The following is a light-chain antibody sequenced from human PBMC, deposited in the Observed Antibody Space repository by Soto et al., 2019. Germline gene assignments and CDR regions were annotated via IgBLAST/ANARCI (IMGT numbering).Light chain of an antibody. J-gene: IGKJ1*01. V-gene: IGKV1-5*01. CDR1: QSISSW. CDR2: DAS. CDR3: HQYHNFPRP. Sequence: DIHMTQSPSTRSAYVGANVTITCLASQSISSWLAWYQQKPGKAPKLLIYDASSLESGVPSRFSGSGSGTEFTLTVSSLQPDDFATYYCHQYHNFPRPFGQGT.